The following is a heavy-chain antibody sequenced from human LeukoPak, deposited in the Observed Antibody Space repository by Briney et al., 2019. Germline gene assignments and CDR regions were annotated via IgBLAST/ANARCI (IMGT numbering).Heavy chain of an antibody. J-gene: IGHJ4*02. Sequence: GRSLRLSCAASGFXFSSYGIHWVRQAPGKGLEWVAVISYDGSNKYYADSVKGRFTISRDNSKNTLYLQMNSLRAEDTAVYYCAKDEDVYWGQGTLVTVSS. CDR1: GFXFSSYG. D-gene: IGHD5-24*01. CDR3: AKDEDVY. CDR2: ISYDGSNK. V-gene: IGHV3-30*18.